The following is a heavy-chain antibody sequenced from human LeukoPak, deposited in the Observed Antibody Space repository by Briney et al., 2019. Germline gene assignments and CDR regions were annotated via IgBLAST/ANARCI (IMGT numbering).Heavy chain of an antibody. J-gene: IGHJ3*02. CDR2: IIPIFGTA. V-gene: IGHV1-69*01. Sequence: GSSVNVSCKASGGTFSSYAISWVRQAPGQGLEWMGGIIPIFGTANYAQKFQGRVTITADESTSTAYMELSSLRSEDTAVYYCARRLPSIAPHRGGAFDIWGQGTMVTVSS. CDR1: GGTFSSYA. D-gene: IGHD6-6*01. CDR3: ARRLPSIAPHRGGAFDI.